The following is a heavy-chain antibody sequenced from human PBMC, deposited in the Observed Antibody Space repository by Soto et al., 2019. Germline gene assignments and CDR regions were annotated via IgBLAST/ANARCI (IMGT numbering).Heavy chain of an antibody. V-gene: IGHV1-69*01. Sequence: QVQLVQSGAEVKKPGSSVKVSCKAPGGTFSSYAISWVRQAPGQGLEWMGGITPIFGTAKYAQKFQGRVTITADESTSTGYMELSSLRSEDTAVYYCARARGGSSSLDIYYYYYYGMDVWGQGTTVTVSS. D-gene: IGHD2-15*01. CDR1: GGTFSSYA. J-gene: IGHJ6*02. CDR2: ITPIFGTA. CDR3: ARARGGSSSLDIYYYYYYGMDV.